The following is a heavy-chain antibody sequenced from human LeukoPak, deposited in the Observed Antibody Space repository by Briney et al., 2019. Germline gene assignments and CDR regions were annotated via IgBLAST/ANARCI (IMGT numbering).Heavy chain of an antibody. V-gene: IGHV3-7*03. CDR1: GFTFSSYW. CDR2: IRQDGSEK. Sequence: GGSLRLSCAASGFTFSSYWMSWVRQAPGKGLEWVANIRQDGSEKYYVDSVKGRFTISRDNAKNSLYLQMNSLRAEDTAVYYCACGSFDYYYYYGMDVWGQGTTVTVSS. D-gene: IGHD2-21*01. CDR3: ACGSFDYYYYYGMDV. J-gene: IGHJ6*02.